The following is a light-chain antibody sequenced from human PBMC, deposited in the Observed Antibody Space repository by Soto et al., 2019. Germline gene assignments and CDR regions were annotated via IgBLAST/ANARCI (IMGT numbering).Light chain of an antibody. CDR3: QQLNSYLL. CDR2: AAS. Sequence: DIQLTQSPSFLSASVGDSVTITCRASQGISSYLAWYQQKPGKAPKLLIYAASTLQSGVPTRFSGSGSAPEFTLTISSLKPEDFATYYCQQLNSYLLFGGGTKVEIK. J-gene: IGKJ4*01. V-gene: IGKV1-9*01. CDR1: QGISSY.